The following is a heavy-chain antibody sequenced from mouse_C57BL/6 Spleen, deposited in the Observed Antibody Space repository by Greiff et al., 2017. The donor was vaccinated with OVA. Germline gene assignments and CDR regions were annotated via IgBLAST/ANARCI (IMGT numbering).Heavy chain of an antibody. Sequence: EVKLMESEGGLVQPGSSMKLSCTASGFTFSDYYMAWVRQVPEKGLEWVANINYDGSSTYYLDSLKSRFIISRDNAKNILYLQMSSLKSEDTATYYCARIRQLRLRDAMDYWGQGTSVTVSS. D-gene: IGHD3-2*02. CDR1: GFTFSDYY. J-gene: IGHJ4*01. CDR3: ARIRQLRLRDAMDY. CDR2: INYDGSST. V-gene: IGHV5-16*01.